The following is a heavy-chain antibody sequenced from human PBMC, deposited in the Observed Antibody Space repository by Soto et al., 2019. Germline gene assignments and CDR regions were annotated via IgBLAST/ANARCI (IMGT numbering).Heavy chain of an antibody. CDR2: ISGSGGST. CDR1: GFTFSSYA. D-gene: IGHD3-3*01. Sequence: GGSLRLSCAASGFTFSSYAMSWVRQAPGKGLEWVSAISGSGGSTYYADSVKGRFTISRDNSKNTLYLQMNSLRAGDTAVYYCAKDGFGYYDFWSGYQSPFDYWGQGTLVTVSS. V-gene: IGHV3-23*01. J-gene: IGHJ4*02. CDR3: AKDGFGYYDFWSGYQSPFDY.